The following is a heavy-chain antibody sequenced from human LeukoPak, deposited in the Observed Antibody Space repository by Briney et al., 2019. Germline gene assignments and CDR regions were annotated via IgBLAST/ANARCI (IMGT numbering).Heavy chain of an antibody. V-gene: IGHV4-34*01. CDR1: GGSISSYY. Sequence: PSETLSLTCTVSGGSISSYYWSWIRQPPGKGLEWIGEINHSGSTNYNPSLKSRVTISVDTSKNQFSLKLSSVTAADTAVYYCASSPFYDSSGFADLWGQGTLVTVSS. J-gene: IGHJ4*02. D-gene: IGHD3-22*01. CDR3: ASSPFYDSSGFADL. CDR2: INHSGST.